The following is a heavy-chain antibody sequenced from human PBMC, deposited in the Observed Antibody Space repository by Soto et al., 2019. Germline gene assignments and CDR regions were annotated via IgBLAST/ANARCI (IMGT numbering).Heavy chain of an antibody. V-gene: IGHV4-31*03. CDR1: GGSISTGGYY. Sequence: QVQLQESGPGLVKPSQTLSLTCTVSGGSISTGGYYWTWLRQHPGKGLEWIGYIYYSGSTYYNPSLKSRVTISVDTTKNQFSLKLSSVTAADTAVYYCARGLSVTLFDNWGHGTLVTVSS. CDR2: IYYSGST. CDR3: ARGLSVTLFDN. D-gene: IGHD4-17*01. J-gene: IGHJ4*01.